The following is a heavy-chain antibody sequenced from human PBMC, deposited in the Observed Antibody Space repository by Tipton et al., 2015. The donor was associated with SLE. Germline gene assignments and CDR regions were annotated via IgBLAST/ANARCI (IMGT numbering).Heavy chain of an antibody. CDR3: ARGDQGTGTTG. Sequence: TLSLTCAVSGYSISSGYYWGWIRQPPGKGLEWIGSIYHSGSTYYNPSLKSRVTISVDTSKNQFSLKLSSVTAADTAVYYCARGDQGTGTTGWGQGTLVTVSS. CDR2: IYHSGST. CDR1: GYSISSGYY. V-gene: IGHV4-38-2*01. D-gene: IGHD1-1*01. J-gene: IGHJ1*01.